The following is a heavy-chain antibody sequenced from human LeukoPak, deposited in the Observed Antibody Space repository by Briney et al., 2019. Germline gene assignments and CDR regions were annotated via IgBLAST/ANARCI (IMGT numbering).Heavy chain of an antibody. CDR1: GGSFSGYY. D-gene: IGHD3-22*01. J-gene: IGHJ5*02. CDR2: INHSGST. V-gene: IGHV4-34*01. Sequence: SETLSLTCAVYGGSFSGYYWSWIRQPLGKGLEWIGEINHSGSTNYNPSLKSRVTISVDTSKNQFSLKLSSVTAADTAVYYCARPYDSSAYYYLWGQGTLVTVSS. CDR3: ARPYDSSAYYYL.